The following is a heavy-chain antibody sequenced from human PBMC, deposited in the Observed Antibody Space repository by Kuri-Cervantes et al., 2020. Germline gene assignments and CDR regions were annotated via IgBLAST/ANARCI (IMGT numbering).Heavy chain of an antibody. Sequence: GGSLRLSCAASGFTFSSYAMSWVRQAPGKGLEWVSAISGSGGSTYYADSVKGRFTISRDNSKNTLYLQMNSLRAEDTAVYYCARDGPRPATATTPHRGYYYGMDVWGQGTTVTVSS. CDR3: ARDGPRPATATTPHRGYYYGMDV. J-gene: IGHJ6*02. V-gene: IGHV3-23*01. D-gene: IGHD4-17*01. CDR2: ISGSGGST. CDR1: GFTFSSYA.